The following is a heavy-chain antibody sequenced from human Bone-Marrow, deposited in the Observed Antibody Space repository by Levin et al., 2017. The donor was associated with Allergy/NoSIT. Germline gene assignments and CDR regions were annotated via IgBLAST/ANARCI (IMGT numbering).Heavy chain of an antibody. Sequence: GGSLRLSCVASGFTFSSYWLSWVRQAPGKGLEWVGYINLDGIEEDYVDSVKGRFTISRDNAKNSFSLQMNSLRAEDTAVYYCARDQYTASYSDSWGQGTRVVVSA. CDR1: GFTFSSYW. V-gene: IGHV3-7*04. J-gene: IGHJ4*02. D-gene: IGHD3-10*01. CDR2: INLDGIEE. CDR3: ARDQYTASYSDS.